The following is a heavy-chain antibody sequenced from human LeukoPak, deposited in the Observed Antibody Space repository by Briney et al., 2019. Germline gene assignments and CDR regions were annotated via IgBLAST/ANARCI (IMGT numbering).Heavy chain of an antibody. CDR2: ISYDGSNK. D-gene: IGHD2-21*02. V-gene: IGHV3-30*04. CDR3: ARTRRVVTAILDY. J-gene: IGHJ4*02. CDR1: GFTFSSYA. Sequence: GGSLRLSCAASGFTFSSYAMHWVRQAPGKGLEWVAVISYDGSNKYYADSVKGRFTISRDNSKNTLYLQMNSLRAEDTAVYYCARTRRVVTAILDYWGQGTLVTVSS.